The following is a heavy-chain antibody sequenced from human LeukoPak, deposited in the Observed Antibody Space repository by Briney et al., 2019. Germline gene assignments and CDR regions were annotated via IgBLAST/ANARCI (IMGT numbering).Heavy chain of an antibody. CDR1: GFTVSSNY. CDR2: IYGGGNI. D-gene: IGHD6-13*01. CDR3: ARHILADGTFDP. V-gene: IGHV3-66*04. Sequence: GGSLRLSCAASGFTVSSNYMNWVRQAPGKGLEWVSVIYGGGNIYYADSVKGRFTISRDNAKNTLYLQMNSLRAEDTAVYYCARHILADGTFDPWGQGTLVTVSS. J-gene: IGHJ5*02.